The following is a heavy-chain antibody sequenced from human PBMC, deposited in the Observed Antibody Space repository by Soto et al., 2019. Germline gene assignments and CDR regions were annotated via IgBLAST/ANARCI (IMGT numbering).Heavy chain of an antibody. CDR1: GGTFSSYA. CDR3: ARADSSSWYPPGDAFDI. J-gene: IGHJ3*02. V-gene: IGHV1-69*06. D-gene: IGHD6-13*01. Sequence: QVQLVQSGAEVKKPGSSVKVSCKASGGTFSSYAISWVRQAPGQGLEWMGGIIPIFGTANYAQKFQGRVTITADKSTSTAYMEMSSLRSEDTAVYYCARADSSSWYPPGDAFDIWGQGTMVTVSS. CDR2: IIPIFGTA.